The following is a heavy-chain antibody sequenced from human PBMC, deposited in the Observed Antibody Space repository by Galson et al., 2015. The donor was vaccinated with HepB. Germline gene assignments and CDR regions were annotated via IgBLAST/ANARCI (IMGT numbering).Heavy chain of an antibody. J-gene: IGHJ4*02. CDR1: GGTFSSYA. V-gene: IGHV1-69*13. CDR2: IIPIFGTA. CDR3: ARDGGIAVAGTLFY. D-gene: IGHD6-19*01. Sequence: SVKVSCKASGGTFSSYAISWVRQAPGQGLEWMGGIIPIFGTANYAQKFQGRVTITADESTSTAYMELSSLRSEDTAVYYCARDGGIAVAGTLFYWGQGTLVTVSS.